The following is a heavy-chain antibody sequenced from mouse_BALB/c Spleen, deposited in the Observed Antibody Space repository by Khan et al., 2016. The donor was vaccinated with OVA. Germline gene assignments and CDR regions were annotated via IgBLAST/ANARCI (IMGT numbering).Heavy chain of an antibody. V-gene: IGHV3-2*02. D-gene: IGHD2-2*01. CDR1: GFSITSYGV. CDR3: ARPVYYGYRYALDY. J-gene: IGHJ4*01. CDR2: ISAGSST. Sequence: EVKLLESGPGLVKPSQSLSLTCAVTGFSITSYGVWYLLQHPPGNLLEWVGYISAGSSTYYPPPLKRRITITRDTSKNHFFLQLSSVTSEDTVMYYCARPVYYGYRYALDYWGRGTSVTVSS.